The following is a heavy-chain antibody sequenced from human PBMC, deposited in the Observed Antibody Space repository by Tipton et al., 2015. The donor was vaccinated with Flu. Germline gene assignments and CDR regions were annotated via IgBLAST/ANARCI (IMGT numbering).Heavy chain of an antibody. Sequence: SLRLSCAASGFTFSSYYMGWVRQAPGKGLEWVSVITGSGDRTYPADSVKGRFTISRDNSKNTLYLQMNSLRAGDTAVYYCAKYGRHFDYWGQGTLVTVSS. CDR2: ITGSGDRT. J-gene: IGHJ4*02. V-gene: IGHV3-23*01. CDR3: AKYGRHFDY. D-gene: IGHD4-17*01. CDR1: GFTFSSYY.